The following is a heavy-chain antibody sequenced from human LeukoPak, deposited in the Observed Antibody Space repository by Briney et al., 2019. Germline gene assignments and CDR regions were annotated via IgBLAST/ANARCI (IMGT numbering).Heavy chain of an antibody. J-gene: IGHJ1*01. V-gene: IGHV3-48*03. D-gene: IGHD3-22*01. CDR1: GFTFSSYE. CDR2: ISSSGSTI. CDR3: ARGSPYYDSSGYYYGVYFQH. Sequence: PGGSLRLSCAASGFTFSSYEMNWVRQAPGKGLEWVSYISSSGSTIYYADSVKGRFTISRDNAKNSLYLQMNSLRAEDTAVYYCARGSPYYDSSGYYYGVYFQHWGQGTLVTVSS.